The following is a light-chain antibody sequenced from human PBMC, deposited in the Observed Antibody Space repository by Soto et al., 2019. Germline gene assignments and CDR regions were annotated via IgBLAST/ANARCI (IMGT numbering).Light chain of an antibody. Sequence: DIQMTQSPSTLSASVGDRVSITCRASQSISTRLAWYQQKPGKAPNLLIYDVSSLESGVPSRFSGGGSGTEFTLTISSLQPDDFETYYCQQYNSYPRTFGQGTKLEIK. CDR2: DVS. V-gene: IGKV1-5*01. CDR1: QSISTR. CDR3: QQYNSYPRT. J-gene: IGKJ2*01.